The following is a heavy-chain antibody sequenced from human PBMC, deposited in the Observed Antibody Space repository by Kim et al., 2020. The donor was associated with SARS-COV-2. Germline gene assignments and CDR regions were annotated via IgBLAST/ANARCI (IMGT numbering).Heavy chain of an antibody. V-gene: IGHV3-7*01. CDR3: ARNYDILTGYSAGYYFDY. D-gene: IGHD3-9*01. Sequence: GGSLRLSCAASGFTFSSYWMSWVRQAPGKGLEWVANIKQDGSEKYYVDSVKGRFTISRDNAKNSLYLQMNSLRAEDTAVYYCARNYDILTGYSAGYYFDYWGQGTLVTVSS. J-gene: IGHJ4*02. CDR1: GFTFSSYW. CDR2: IKQDGSEK.